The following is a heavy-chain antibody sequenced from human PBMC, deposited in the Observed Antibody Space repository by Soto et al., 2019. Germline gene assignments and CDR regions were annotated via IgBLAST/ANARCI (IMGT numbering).Heavy chain of an antibody. J-gene: IGHJ6*03. D-gene: IGHD6-6*01. Sequence: EVQLAESGGGLAQPGGSLRLSCAASGFTLGGYAMDWVRQAPGTGLEYVSGISSNGVGTYYANSVQGRFTISRDNSKNTVYLQMGSLRPEYMAVYYCARRARPDFYYMDVWGKGTTVTVSS. CDR2: ISSNGVGT. CDR3: ARRARPDFYYMDV. V-gene: IGHV3-64*01. CDR1: GFTLGGYA.